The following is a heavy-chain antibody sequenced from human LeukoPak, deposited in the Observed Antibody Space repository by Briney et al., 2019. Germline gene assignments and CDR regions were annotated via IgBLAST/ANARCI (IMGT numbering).Heavy chain of an antibody. CDR1: GYTFTGYY. CDR2: INPNSGGT. Sequence: VASVKVSCKASGYTFTGYYMHWVRQAPGQGLEWMGWINPNSGGTNYAQKFQGWVTMTRDTSISTAYMELSRLRSDDTAVYYCARDRRSYSYGPKYYYYGMDVWGQGTTVTVSS. J-gene: IGHJ6*02. V-gene: IGHV1-2*04. D-gene: IGHD5-18*01. CDR3: ARDRRSYSYGPKYYYYGMDV.